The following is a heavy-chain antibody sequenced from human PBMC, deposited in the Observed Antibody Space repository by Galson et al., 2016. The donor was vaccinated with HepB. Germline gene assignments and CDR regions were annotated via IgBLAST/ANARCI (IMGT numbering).Heavy chain of an antibody. J-gene: IGHJ5*02. Sequence: SVKVSCKASGYTFTTYAMHWVRQAPGQRLEWMGWINTGNGNTKYSQKFQGRVTISRDTSASTAYMELRSLRSEDTAVYYCARDSGSPNWFDPWGQGTLATVSS. V-gene: IGHV1-3*04. D-gene: IGHD1-26*01. CDR2: INTGNGNT. CDR3: ARDSGSPNWFDP. CDR1: GYTFTTYA.